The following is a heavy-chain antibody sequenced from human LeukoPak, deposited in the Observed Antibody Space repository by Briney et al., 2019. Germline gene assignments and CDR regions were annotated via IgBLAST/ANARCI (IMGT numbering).Heavy chain of an antibody. CDR1: GGSISSSTYY. Sequence: SETLSLTCTVSGGSISSSTYYWGWIRQPPGKELEWIGSIYYSGSTSYNPSLKSRVTMSVDTSKNQFSLKLNSVTAADTAVYYCARQIYGDYGTFDYWGQGTLVTASS. V-gene: IGHV4-39*01. J-gene: IGHJ4*02. CDR2: IYYSGST. D-gene: IGHD4-17*01. CDR3: ARQIYGDYGTFDY.